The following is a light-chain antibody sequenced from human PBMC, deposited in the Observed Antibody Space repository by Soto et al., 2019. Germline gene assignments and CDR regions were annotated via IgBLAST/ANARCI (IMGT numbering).Light chain of an antibody. J-gene: IGKJ1*01. Sequence: EIVLTQSPGTLSLSPGERATLSCRASQSVSSNLAWYQQKPGQAPRFLIYGASSKATGIPDRFSGSGSGTEFTLTISRLEPEDFAVYFCQQYGSSPTTFGQGTKVEIK. CDR2: GAS. CDR3: QQYGSSPTT. CDR1: QSVSSN. V-gene: IGKV3-20*01.